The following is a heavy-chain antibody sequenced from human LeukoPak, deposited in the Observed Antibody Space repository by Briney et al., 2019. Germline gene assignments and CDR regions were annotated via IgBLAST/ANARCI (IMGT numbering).Heavy chain of an antibody. D-gene: IGHD5-12*01. Sequence: SQTLSLTCTVSGGSISSGGYYWSWIRQHPGKGLEWIGFIYYSGTTYHNPSLKSRVTISVDTSKNQFSLKLSSVTAADTAVYFCARVPLVATYYYFYYMDVWGKGTTVTVSS. CDR3: ARVPLVATYYYFYYMDV. CDR2: IYYSGTT. J-gene: IGHJ6*03. V-gene: IGHV4-31*03. CDR1: GGSISSGGYY.